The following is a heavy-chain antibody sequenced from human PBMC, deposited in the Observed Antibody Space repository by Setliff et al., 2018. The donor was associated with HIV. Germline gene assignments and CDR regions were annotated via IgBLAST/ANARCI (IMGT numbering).Heavy chain of an antibody. V-gene: IGHV3-48*01. J-gene: IGHJ6*03. CDR2: ISSSTSTI. Sequence: GGSLRLSCAASGFTFSTYSMNWVRQAPGKGLEWVSYISSSTSTIYYVDSVKGRFTISRDNAKNSLYLQMNSLRAEDTAVYYCASLLDYYYMDVWGKGTTVTV. CDR3: ASLLDYYYMDV. CDR1: GFTFSTYS.